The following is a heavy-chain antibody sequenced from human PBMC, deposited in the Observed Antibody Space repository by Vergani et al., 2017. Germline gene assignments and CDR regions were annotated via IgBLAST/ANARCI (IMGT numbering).Heavy chain of an antibody. Sequence: QMQLVQSGPEVKKPGTSVKVSCKASGFTFTSSAVQWVRQARGQRLEWIGWIVVGSGNTNYAQKFQERVTITRDMSTSTAYMELSSLRSEDTAVYYCAAPGEYDILTGYYYGMDVWGQGTTVTVSS. J-gene: IGHJ6*02. V-gene: IGHV1-58*01. D-gene: IGHD3-9*01. CDR2: IVVGSGNT. CDR3: AAPGEYDILTGYYYGMDV. CDR1: GFTFTSSA.